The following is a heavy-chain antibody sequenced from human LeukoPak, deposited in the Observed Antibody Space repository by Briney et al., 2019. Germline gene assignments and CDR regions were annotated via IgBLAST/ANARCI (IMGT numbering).Heavy chain of an antibody. V-gene: IGHV3-23*01. D-gene: IGHD1-26*01. CDR2: MSSSDDGR. CDR3: AKAMGATLFDY. J-gene: IGHJ4*02. CDR1: GFSFSSYA. Sequence: GGSLRLSCAPSGFSFSSYAMSWVRQAPGKGLEWVSAMSSSDDGRYYAASVRGRFTISRDTSRSTLYLQMNSLRAGDTAVYYCAKAMGATLFDYWGQGTLVTVSS.